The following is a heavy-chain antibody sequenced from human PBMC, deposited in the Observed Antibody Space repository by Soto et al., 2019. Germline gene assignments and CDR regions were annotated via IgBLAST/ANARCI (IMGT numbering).Heavy chain of an antibody. V-gene: IGHV4-4*07. J-gene: IGHJ6*02. CDR2: IYTSGST. CDR3: VRDTALRYSYYGMDV. Sequence: PSETLSLTCTVSGGSISSYYWSWIRQPAGKGLEWIGRIYTSGSTNYNPSLKSRVTMSVDTSKNQFSLKLSSVTAADTAVYYCVRDTALRYSYYGMDVWGQGTTVTVSS. CDR1: GGSISSYY. D-gene: IGHD5-18*01.